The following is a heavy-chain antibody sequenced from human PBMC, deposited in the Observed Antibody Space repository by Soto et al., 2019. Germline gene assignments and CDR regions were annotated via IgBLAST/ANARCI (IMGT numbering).Heavy chain of an antibody. J-gene: IGHJ4*02. V-gene: IGHV4-30-4*01. Sequence: QVQLQESGPGLVKPSQTLSLTCTVSGGSITAVNSCWSWIRQSPDKGLEWIGHICNGGTTYNNPSLTSRVTISVDTSNNQFSLKLSSVSAADTAVYYCARGPSGDKVDYWGQGTLVTVSS. CDR2: ICNGGTT. CDR3: ARGPSGDKVDY. D-gene: IGHD7-27*01. CDR1: GGSITAVNSC.